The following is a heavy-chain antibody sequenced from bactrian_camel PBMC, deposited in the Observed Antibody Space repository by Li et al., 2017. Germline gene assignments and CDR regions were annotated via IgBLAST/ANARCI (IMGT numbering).Heavy chain of an antibody. CDR2: IYVSGGAT. V-gene: IGHV3S60*01. Sequence: VQLVESGGGSVQAGGSLRLSCAFDAYTPANVRMAWYRLAPGKEREVVASIYVSGGATYYADSVKGRFTLSSDYTRNTIYLQMNSLNPEDTAMYYC. CDR1: AYTPANVR.